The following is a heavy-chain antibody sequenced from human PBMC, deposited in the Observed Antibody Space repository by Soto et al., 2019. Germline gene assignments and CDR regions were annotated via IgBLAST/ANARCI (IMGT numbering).Heavy chain of an antibody. CDR1: GFTFSSYG. CDR3: AREFFYNDSSGCSEIHPVDI. V-gene: IGHV3-33*01. CDR2: IWYDGSNK. D-gene: IGHD3-22*01. Sequence: QVQLVESGGGVVQPGRSLRLSCAASGFTFSSYGMHWVRQAPGKGLEWVAVIWYDGSNKYYADSVKGRFTISRDNSKNTLHLQMNSLRDEETAVYYYAREFFYNDSSGCSEIHPVDIWGQGTMVTVSS. J-gene: IGHJ3*02.